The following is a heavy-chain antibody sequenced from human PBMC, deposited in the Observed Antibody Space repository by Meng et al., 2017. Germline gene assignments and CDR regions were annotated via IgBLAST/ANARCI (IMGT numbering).Heavy chain of an antibody. CDR1: GLTFSSYA. Sequence: PVGSGGGVVQPGRSLRLSCAASGLTFSSYAMHWVRQATGKGIEWVAVISYDGSNKYYADSVKGRFTISRDNSKNTLYLQMNSLRAEDTAVYYCAHFNYWGQGTLVTVSS. CDR2: ISYDGSNK. CDR3: AHFNY. J-gene: IGHJ4*02. V-gene: IGHV3-30*01.